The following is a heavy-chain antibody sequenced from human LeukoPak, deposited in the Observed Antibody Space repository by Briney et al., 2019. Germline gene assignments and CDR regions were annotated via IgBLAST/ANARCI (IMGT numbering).Heavy chain of an antibody. D-gene: IGHD3-10*01. CDR1: GGSIGSSDYY. Sequence: SETLSLTCAVSGGSIGSSDYYWVWIRQPPGKGLEWIGNIYYSGLTFYNPPLKSRVAISLDTSKNQFSLKLTSVTAADTAVYFWARRMFNSGRLDYWGQGTLVTVSS. V-gene: IGHV4-39*01. J-gene: IGHJ4*02. CDR3: ARRMFNSGRLDY. CDR2: IYYSGLT.